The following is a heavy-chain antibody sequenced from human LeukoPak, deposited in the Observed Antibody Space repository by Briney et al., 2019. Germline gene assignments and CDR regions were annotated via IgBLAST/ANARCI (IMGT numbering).Heavy chain of an antibody. Sequence: PGGSLRLSCAASGFTFSSYAVHWVRQAPGKGLEWVAVISYDGSNKYYADSVKGRFTISRDNSKNTLYLQMNSLRAEDTAVYYCAGGSPGKYYFDYWGQGTLVTVSS. V-gene: IGHV3-30-3*01. CDR1: GFTFSSYA. D-gene: IGHD1-26*01. J-gene: IGHJ4*02. CDR2: ISYDGSNK. CDR3: AGGSPGKYYFDY.